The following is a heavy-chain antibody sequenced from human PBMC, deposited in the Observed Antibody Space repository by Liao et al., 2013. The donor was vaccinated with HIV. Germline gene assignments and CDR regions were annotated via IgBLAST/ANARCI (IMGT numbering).Heavy chain of an antibody. CDR1: GGSINSYY. Sequence: QVQLQESGPGLVKPSETLSLTCTVSGGSINSYYWNWIRQSAGKGLEWIGSIYTTGTTKYNPSLKSRVTMSVDTSKNQFSLKLSSMTAADTAIYYCARCRGYADAFDIWGQGTMVTVSS. CDR2: IYTTGTT. CDR3: ARCRGYADAFDI. J-gene: IGHJ3*02. V-gene: IGHV4-4*07. D-gene: IGHD5-12*01.